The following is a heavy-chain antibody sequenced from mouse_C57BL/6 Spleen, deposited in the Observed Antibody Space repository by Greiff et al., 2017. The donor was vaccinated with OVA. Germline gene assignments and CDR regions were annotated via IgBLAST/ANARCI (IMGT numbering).Heavy chain of an antibody. Sequence: VQLQQSGAELVKPGASVKISCKASGYAFSSYWMNWVKQRPGKGLEWIGQIYPGDGDTNYNGKFKGKATLTADKSSSTAYIQLSSLTSEDSAVDICARHYSNYAYFDYWGQGTTLTVSS. V-gene: IGHV1-80*01. J-gene: IGHJ2*01. D-gene: IGHD2-5*01. CDR3: ARHYSNYAYFDY. CDR1: GYAFSSYW. CDR2: IYPGDGDT.